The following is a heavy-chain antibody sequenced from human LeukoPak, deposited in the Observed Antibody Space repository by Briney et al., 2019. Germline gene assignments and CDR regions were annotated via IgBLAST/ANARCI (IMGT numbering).Heavy chain of an antibody. CDR1: GYTFTGYY. Sequence: ASVKVSCKASGYTFTGYYMHWVRQAPGQELEWMGWINPNSGGTNYAQKFQGRVTMTRDTSISTAYMELSSLRSEDTAVYYCARDAYGGNLNTVFDYWGQGTLVTVSS. V-gene: IGHV1-2*02. CDR2: INPNSGGT. D-gene: IGHD4-23*01. CDR3: ARDAYGGNLNTVFDY. J-gene: IGHJ4*02.